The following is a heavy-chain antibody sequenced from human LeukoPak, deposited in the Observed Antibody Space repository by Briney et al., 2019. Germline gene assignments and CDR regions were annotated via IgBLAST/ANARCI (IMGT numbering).Heavy chain of an antibody. J-gene: IGHJ4*02. D-gene: IGHD3-10*01. CDR2: INHSGTT. Sequence: PSETLSLTCAVYGGSFSASYWSWIRQPPGKGLEWIGEINHSGTTNYNPSLKSRVTISVDTFKNQFSLRLTSVTAADTGVYFCASLLGDKWGQGTLVTVSS. CDR1: GGSFSASY. V-gene: IGHV4-34*01. CDR3: ASLLGDK.